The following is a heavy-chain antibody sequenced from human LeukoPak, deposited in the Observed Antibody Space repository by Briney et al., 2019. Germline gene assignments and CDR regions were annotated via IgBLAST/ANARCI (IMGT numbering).Heavy chain of an antibody. Sequence: ASVKVSCKASGYTLTSYYMHWVRQAPGQGLEWMGMINPSGGSTSYAQKFQGRVTMTRDMSTSTVYMELSSLRSEDTAVYYCARDSPYSGSYLGAFDIWGQGTMVTVSS. CDR3: ARDSPYSGSYLGAFDI. D-gene: IGHD1-26*01. J-gene: IGHJ3*02. CDR2: INPSGGST. V-gene: IGHV1-46*01. CDR1: GYTLTSYY.